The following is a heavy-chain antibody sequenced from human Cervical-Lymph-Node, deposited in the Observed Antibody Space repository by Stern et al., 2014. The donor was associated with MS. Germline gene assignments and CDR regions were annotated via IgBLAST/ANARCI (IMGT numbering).Heavy chain of an antibody. Sequence: QVQLVESGGGVVQPGRSLSLSCVASGFTFSTYAMHCVRPAPGKGLVGGAFVSNDGPKRISTDSLKARFTISRDNSKNTLYLHMNSLRDEDTAVYFCARGGRGVGLEYWGQGALVTVSS. J-gene: IGHJ4*02. CDR2: VSNDGPKR. D-gene: IGHD3-10*01. CDR3: ARGGRGVGLEY. CDR1: GFTFSTYA. V-gene: IGHV3-30-3*01.